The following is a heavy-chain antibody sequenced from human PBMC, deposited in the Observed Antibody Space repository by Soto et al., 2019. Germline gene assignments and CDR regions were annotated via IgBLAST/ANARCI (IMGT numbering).Heavy chain of an antibody. V-gene: IGHV2-5*02. CDR1: GFSLSTNGVG. CDR3: ARDFDY. CDR2: IYWDDDK. Sequence: ESGPTLVNPTQTLTLTCTFSGFSLSTNGVGVGWIRQPPGKALEQLALIYWDDDKRYNPSLKSRLTITKDTSKNQVVLTMTNMDPEDTAVYYCARDFDYWGQGTLVTVSS. J-gene: IGHJ4*02.